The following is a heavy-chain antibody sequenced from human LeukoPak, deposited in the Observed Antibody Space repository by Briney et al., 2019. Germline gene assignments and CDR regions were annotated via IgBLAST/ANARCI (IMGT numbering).Heavy chain of an antibody. D-gene: IGHD6-13*01. CDR1: GYTFTGYY. Sequence: GASVKVSCKASGYTFTGYYMHWVRQAPGQGLEWMGWISAYNGNTNYAQRLQGRVIMTTDTSTSTAYMELRSLRSDDTAVYYCARVWDSYSSSWTLDYWGQGTLVTVSS. J-gene: IGHJ4*02. V-gene: IGHV1-18*04. CDR3: ARVWDSYSSSWTLDY. CDR2: ISAYNGNT.